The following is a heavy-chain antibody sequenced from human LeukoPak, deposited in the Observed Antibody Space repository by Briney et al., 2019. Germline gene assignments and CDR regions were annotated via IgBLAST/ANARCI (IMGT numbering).Heavy chain of an antibody. CDR1: GGSFSGYY. CDR2: INHSGST. V-gene: IGHV4-34*01. J-gene: IGHJ4*02. D-gene: IGHD4-11*01. Sequence: SETLSLTCAVYGGSFSGYYWSWTRQPPGKGLEWIGEINHSGSTNYNPSLKSRVTISVDTSKNQFSLKLSSVTAADTAVYYCARGHSVFDYWGQGTLVTVSS. CDR3: ARGHSVFDY.